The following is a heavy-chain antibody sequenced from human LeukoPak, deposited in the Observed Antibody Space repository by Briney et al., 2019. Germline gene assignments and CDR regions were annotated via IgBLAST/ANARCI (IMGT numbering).Heavy chain of an antibody. V-gene: IGHV4-59*01. Sequence: SETLSLTCTVSGGSISSYYWSWIRQPPGKGLEWIGYIYYSGSTNYNPSLKSRVTISVDTSKNQFSLKLSSVTAADTAVYYCASGPGYSYGQVDDWGQGTLVTVSS. CDR3: ASGPGYSYGQVDD. CDR2: IYYSGST. J-gene: IGHJ4*02. CDR1: GGSISSYY. D-gene: IGHD5-18*01.